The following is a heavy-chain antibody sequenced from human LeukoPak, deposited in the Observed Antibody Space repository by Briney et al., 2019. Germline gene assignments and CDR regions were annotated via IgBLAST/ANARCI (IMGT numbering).Heavy chain of an antibody. Sequence: SETLSLTCTVSGGSVTYTNYYWGWIRQPPGKGLQWIGVIYYNGKTYYNPSLKSRVTISVDTAKNQLSLRLSSVTAADTAVYYCSRGGGVAVADYFFDSWGQGTLVTVSS. CDR2: IYYNGKT. D-gene: IGHD6-19*01. CDR3: SRGGGVAVADYFFDS. V-gene: IGHV4-39*07. CDR1: GGSVTYTNYY. J-gene: IGHJ4*02.